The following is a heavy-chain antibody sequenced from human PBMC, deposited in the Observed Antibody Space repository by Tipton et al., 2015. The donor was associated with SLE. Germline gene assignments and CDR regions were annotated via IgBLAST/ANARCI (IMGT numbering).Heavy chain of an antibody. CDR2: IYYSGST. J-gene: IGHJ4*02. Sequence: LRLSCAVYGGSFSGYYWSWIRQPPGKGLEWIGSIYYSGSTYYNPSLKSRVTISVDTSKNQFSLKLSSVTAADTAVYYCARFRYYDLLYYFDYWGQGTLDTVSS. CDR3: ARFRYYDLLYYFDY. D-gene: IGHD3-3*01. V-gene: IGHV4-34*01. CDR1: GGSFSGYY.